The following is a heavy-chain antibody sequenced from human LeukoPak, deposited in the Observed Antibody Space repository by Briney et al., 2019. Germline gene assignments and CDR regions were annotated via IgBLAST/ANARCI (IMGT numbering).Heavy chain of an antibody. V-gene: IGHV1-18*01. CDR2: ISAYNGNT. Sequence: ASVKVSCKASGYTFTSYGISWVRQAPGQGLEWMGWISAYNGNTNYAQKLQGRVTMTTDTSTSTAYMELRSLRSDDTAVYYCARDSGIAAAGTLPLDYWGQGTLVTVSS. J-gene: IGHJ4*02. CDR1: GYTFTSYG. D-gene: IGHD6-13*01. CDR3: ARDSGIAAAGTLPLDY.